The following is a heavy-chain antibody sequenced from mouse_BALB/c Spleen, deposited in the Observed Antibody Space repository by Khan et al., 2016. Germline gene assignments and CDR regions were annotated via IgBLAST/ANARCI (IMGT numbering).Heavy chain of an antibody. CDR1: GYTFSRYW. CDR2: ILPGTDST. J-gene: IGHJ3*01. Sequence: QVQLQQSGAELMKPWASVKISCKASGYTFSRYWIEWIKERPGHGLEWIGGILPGTDSTNNNDTFKGKVAFTPESSTSTAYIQLNSLTSEDSAVYYCGRGASWGQGTLVTVSA. V-gene: IGHV1-9*01. CDR3: GRGAS.